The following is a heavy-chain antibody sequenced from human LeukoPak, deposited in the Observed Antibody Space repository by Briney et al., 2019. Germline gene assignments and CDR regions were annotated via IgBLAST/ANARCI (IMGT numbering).Heavy chain of an antibody. V-gene: IGHV3-74*01. CDR3: ARAPSEIGGYYPEYFRH. Sequence: AGGSLRLSCAASGFTFSSYWMHWVRQAPGKGLVWVSRIKSDGSTRYADSVKGRFTVSRDNAKNTVSLQVNSLRAEDTGVYYCARAPSEIGGYYPEYFRHWGQGTLVIVSS. D-gene: IGHD3-22*01. CDR1: GFTFSSYW. J-gene: IGHJ1*01. CDR2: IKSDGST.